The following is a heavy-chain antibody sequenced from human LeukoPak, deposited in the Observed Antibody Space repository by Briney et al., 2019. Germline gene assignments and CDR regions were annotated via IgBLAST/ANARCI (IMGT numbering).Heavy chain of an antibody. V-gene: IGHV3-30*18. CDR2: ISYDGGKK. CDR1: GFTFSTYG. D-gene: IGHD5-18*01. Sequence: GGSLRLSCEAAGFTFSTYGMHWVRQAPGKGLEWVALISYDGGKKYYADSVKGRFTISRDNSKNTLYLQTNSLIPDDTAVYYSAKGKQQWWTFDALDIWGQGTTVTVSS. CDR3: AKGKQQWWTFDALDI. J-gene: IGHJ3*02.